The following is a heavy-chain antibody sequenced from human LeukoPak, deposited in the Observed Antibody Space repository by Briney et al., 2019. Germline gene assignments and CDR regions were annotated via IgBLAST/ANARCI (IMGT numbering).Heavy chain of an antibody. V-gene: IGHV1-2*02. Sequence: ASVKVSCKASGYTFTGYYMHWVRQAPGQGLEWMGWINPNSGGTNYAQKFQGRVTMTRDTSISTAYMELSRLRSDDTAVYYCARYYYGSGSYLNWGQGTLVAVSS. CDR3: ARYYYGSGSYLN. CDR1: GYTFTGYY. J-gene: IGHJ4*02. CDR2: INPNSGGT. D-gene: IGHD3-10*01.